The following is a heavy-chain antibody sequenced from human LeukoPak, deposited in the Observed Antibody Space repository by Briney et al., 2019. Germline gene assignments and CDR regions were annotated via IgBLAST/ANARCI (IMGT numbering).Heavy chain of an antibody. D-gene: IGHD3-10*01. J-gene: IGHJ4*02. V-gene: IGHV1-2*02. CDR3: ARESRRSYCNEY. CDR1: GYTLTDFY. Sequence: ASVKVSCKASGYTLTDFYMHWVRQAPGQGLEWMGWINPNSGDTNFAQKFQGRVTMTRDTSISTAYMEMSRLRSDDTAVYYCARESRRSYCNEYWGRGTLVTVSS. CDR2: INPNSGDT.